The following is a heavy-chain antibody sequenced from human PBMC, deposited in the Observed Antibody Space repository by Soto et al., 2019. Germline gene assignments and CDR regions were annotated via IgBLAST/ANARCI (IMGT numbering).Heavy chain of an antibody. CDR2: MNPNSGNT. CDR3: ARGREFYFYYYYMDV. D-gene: IGHD3-10*01. V-gene: IGHV1-8*01. CDR1: GYTFTSYD. J-gene: IGHJ6*03. Sequence: ASVKLSCTASGYTFTSYDSKWVRQAPGQGLEWMGWMNPNSGNTGYAQKFQGRATMTRNTSISTAYMELSSLRSEDTAVYYCARGREFYFYYYYMDVWGKGTTVTVSS.